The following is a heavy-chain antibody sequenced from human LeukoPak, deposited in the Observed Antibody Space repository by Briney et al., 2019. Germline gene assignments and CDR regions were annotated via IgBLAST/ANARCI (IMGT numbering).Heavy chain of an antibody. CDR1: GFAFSGDN. CDR3: ARDQAIDIRAYDI. D-gene: IGHD5-12*01. CDR2: IDAGGSYI. J-gene: IGHJ3*02. V-gene: IGHV3-21*01. Sequence: GGSLRLSCAASGFAFSGDNMNWVRQAPGKGLGWVSFIDAGGSYIRHADSVKGRFTISRDNAKNSLFLQMNSLRAEDTAMYFCARDQAIDIRAYDIWGQGTMVTVSS.